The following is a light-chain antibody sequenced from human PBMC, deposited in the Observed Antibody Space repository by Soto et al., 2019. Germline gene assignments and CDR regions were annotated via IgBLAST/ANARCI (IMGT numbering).Light chain of an antibody. Sequence: LSVSPGARATLSCRASQSIGTNLAWYQHKPGQPPSLLIYGAATRATGVPARFRGSGSGTQFTLTITSLRSEDFAVYYCQQYNSWTWTFGQGTKVDIK. J-gene: IGKJ1*01. CDR3: QQYNSWTWT. V-gene: IGKV3-15*01. CDR1: QSIGTN. CDR2: GAA.